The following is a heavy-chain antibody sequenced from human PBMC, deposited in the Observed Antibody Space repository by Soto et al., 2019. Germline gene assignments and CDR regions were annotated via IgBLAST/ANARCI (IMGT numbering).Heavy chain of an antibody. CDR2: VYCSGTT. Sequence: PSETLSLTCTVSGGSIRNGDYYWGWIRQPPGKGLEWIGYVYCSGTTYSHPSLNSRVSISVDTSENQFSLRLTSVTAADTAVYYCVTVNLVGAAYYFDYWGPGTLVTVSS. V-gene: IGHV4-30-4*01. CDR3: VTVNLVGAAYYFDY. D-gene: IGHD1-26*01. CDR1: GGSIRNGDYY. J-gene: IGHJ4*02.